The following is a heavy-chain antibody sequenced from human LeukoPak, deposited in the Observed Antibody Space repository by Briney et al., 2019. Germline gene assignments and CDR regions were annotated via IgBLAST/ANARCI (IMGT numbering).Heavy chain of an antibody. Sequence: SQTLSLTCTVSGGSISSGGYYWSWIRQHPGKGLEWIGYIYYSGTPYYNPSLKSRVTISVDSSKNQFSLKLSSVTAADTAVYYCARGRPPEYFQHWGQGTLVTVSS. CDR1: GGSISSGGYY. CDR3: ARGRPPEYFQH. CDR2: IYYSGTP. J-gene: IGHJ1*01. V-gene: IGHV4-31*03.